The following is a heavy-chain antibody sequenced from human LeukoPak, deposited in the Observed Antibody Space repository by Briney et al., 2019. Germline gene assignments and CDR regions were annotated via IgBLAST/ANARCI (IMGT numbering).Heavy chain of an antibody. V-gene: IGHV3-9*01. Sequence: PGRSQRLSCAASGFTFDDYAMHWVRQAPGKGLEWVSGISWNSGSIGYADSVKGRFTISRDNAKNSLYLQMNSLRAEDTAVYYCARVAAALGIWGQGTMVTVSS. CDR3: ARVAAALGI. CDR1: GFTFDDYA. J-gene: IGHJ3*02. CDR2: ISWNSGSI. D-gene: IGHD6-13*01.